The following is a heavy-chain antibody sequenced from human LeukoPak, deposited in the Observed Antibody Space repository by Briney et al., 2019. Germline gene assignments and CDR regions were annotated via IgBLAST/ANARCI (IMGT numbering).Heavy chain of an antibody. CDR2: ISGSGGST. D-gene: IGHD3-22*01. CDR3: AKGLDYYDSSGLDY. Sequence: GGSLRLSCAASGFTFSSYSMRWVRQAPGKGLEWVSAISGSGGSTYYADSVKGRFTISRDNSKNTLYLQMNSLRAEDTAVYYCAKGLDYYDSSGLDYWGQGTLVTVSS. J-gene: IGHJ4*02. CDR1: GFTFSSYS. V-gene: IGHV3-23*01.